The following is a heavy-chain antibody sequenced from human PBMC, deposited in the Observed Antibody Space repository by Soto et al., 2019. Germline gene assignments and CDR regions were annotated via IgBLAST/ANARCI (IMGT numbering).Heavy chain of an antibody. V-gene: IGHV3-23*01. J-gene: IGHJ5*02. CDR3: AKDITIFGVPPPNDWFDP. CDR2: ISGSGGST. CDR1: GFTFSSYA. Sequence: EVQLLESGGGLVQPGGSLRLSCAASGFTFSSYAMSWVRQAPGKGLEWVSAISGSGGSTYYADSVKGRFTISRDNSKNTLYLQMNSLRAEDTAVYYFAKDITIFGVPPPNDWFDPCGEGTLVTVSS. D-gene: IGHD3-3*01.